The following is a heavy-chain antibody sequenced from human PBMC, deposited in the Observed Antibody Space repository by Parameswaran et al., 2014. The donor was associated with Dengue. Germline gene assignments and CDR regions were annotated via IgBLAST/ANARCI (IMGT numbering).Heavy chain of an antibody. Sequence: VRQAPGKGLEWVANIKQDGSEKYYVDSVKGRFTISRDNAKNSLYLQMNSLRAEDTAVYYCAREGSIAYYWGQGTLVTVSS. D-gene: IGHD6-6*01. CDR3: AREGSIAYY. J-gene: IGHJ4*02. V-gene: IGHV3-7*01. CDR2: IKQDGSEK.